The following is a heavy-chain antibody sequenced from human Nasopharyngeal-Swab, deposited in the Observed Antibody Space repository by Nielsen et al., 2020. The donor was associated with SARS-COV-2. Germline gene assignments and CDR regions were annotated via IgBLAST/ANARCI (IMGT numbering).Heavy chain of an antibody. CDR3: ARRFHSSSWYTDYDY. Sequence: VRQAPGKGLEWMGRIDPSDSYTNYSLSFQGHVTISADKSISTAYLQWSSLKASDTAMYYCARRFHSSSWYTDYDYWGQGTLVTVSS. D-gene: IGHD6-13*01. J-gene: IGHJ4*02. V-gene: IGHV5-10-1*01. CDR2: IDPSDSYT.